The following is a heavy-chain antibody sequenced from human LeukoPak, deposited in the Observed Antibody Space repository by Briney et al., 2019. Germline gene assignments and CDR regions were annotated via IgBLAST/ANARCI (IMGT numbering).Heavy chain of an antibody. V-gene: IGHV3-21*01. CDR3: ARAPGGYYYYYGMDV. CDR1: GFTFSSYS. Sequence: PGGSLRLSCAASGFTFSSYSMNWVRQAPGKGLEWVSSISSSSSYIYYADSVKGRFTISRDNAKNSLYLQMNSLRAEDTAVYYCARAPGGYYYYYGMDVWGQGTTVTVSS. J-gene: IGHJ6*02. CDR2: ISSSSSYI. D-gene: IGHD2-15*01.